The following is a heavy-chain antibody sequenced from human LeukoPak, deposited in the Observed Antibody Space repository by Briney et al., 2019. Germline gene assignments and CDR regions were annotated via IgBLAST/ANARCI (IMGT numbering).Heavy chain of an antibody. CDR2: IYYSGST. J-gene: IGHJ4*02. CDR1: GGSISSSSYY. V-gene: IGHV4-61*01. D-gene: IGHD2-8*01. Sequence: SETLSLTCTVSGGSISSSSYYWSWIRQPPGKGLEWIGYIYYSGSTNYNPSLKSRVTISVDMSKNQFSLRLSSVTAADTAVYYCARAFGYYSLAFDYWGQGTLVTVSS. CDR3: ARAFGYYSLAFDY.